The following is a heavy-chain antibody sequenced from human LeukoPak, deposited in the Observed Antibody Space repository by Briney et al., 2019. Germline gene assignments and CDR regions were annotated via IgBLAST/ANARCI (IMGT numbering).Heavy chain of an antibody. Sequence: PGGSLRLSCAASGFTFSNYWMSWVRQAPGKGLEWVANTKQDETEKHYADSVKGRFTISRDNAKNSLYLQMNSLRAEDTAVYYCARVGVIAAAGTEGDAFDIWGQGTMVTVSS. CDR3: ARVGVIAAAGTEGDAFDI. V-gene: IGHV3-7*02. CDR2: TKQDETEK. J-gene: IGHJ3*02. CDR1: GFTFSNYW. D-gene: IGHD6-13*01.